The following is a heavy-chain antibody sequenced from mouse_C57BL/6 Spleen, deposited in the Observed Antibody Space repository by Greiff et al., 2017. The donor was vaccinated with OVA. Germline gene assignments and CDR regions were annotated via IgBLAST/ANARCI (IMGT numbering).Heavy chain of an antibody. CDR3: ARDQGYGSSPYWYFDV. CDR2: ISYDGSN. CDR1: GYSITSGYY. J-gene: IGHJ1*03. V-gene: IGHV3-6*01. D-gene: IGHD1-1*01. Sequence: EVKLLESGPGLVKPSQSLSLTCSVTGYSITSGYYWNWIRQFPGNKLEWMGYISYDGSNNYNPSLKNRISITRDTSKNQFFLKLNSVTTEDTATYYCARDQGYGSSPYWYFDVWGTGTTVTVSS.